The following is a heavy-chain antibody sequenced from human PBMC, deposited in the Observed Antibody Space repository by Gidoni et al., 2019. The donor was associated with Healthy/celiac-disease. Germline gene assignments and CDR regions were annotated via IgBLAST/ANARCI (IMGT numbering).Heavy chain of an antibody. V-gene: IGHV4-39*07. CDR1: GGSISSSSYY. CDR3: AKLGVS. CDR2: IYYSGST. J-gene: IGHJ5*02. Sequence: QLQLQESGPGLVKPSETMSLTCTVAGGSISSSSYYWGWIRQPPGKGLEWIGSIYYSGSTYSPPSLTIRVTISVDTSKNQFSLKLSSVTAADTAVYYCAKLGVSWGQGPLVTVSS. D-gene: IGHD3-10*01.